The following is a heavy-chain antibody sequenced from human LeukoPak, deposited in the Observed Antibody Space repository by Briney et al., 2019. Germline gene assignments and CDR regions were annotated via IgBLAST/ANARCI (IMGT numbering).Heavy chain of an antibody. CDR1: GYTFTSYD. V-gene: IGHV1-8*01. D-gene: IGHD4-17*01. Sequence: ASVKVSCKASGYTFTSYDINWVRQATGQGLEWMGWMNPNSGNTGYAQKFQGRVTMTRNTSISTAYMELSSLRSEDTAVYYCATAVTSWIAYYYYGMDVWGQGTTVTVSS. J-gene: IGHJ6*02. CDR3: ATAVTSWIAYYYYGMDV. CDR2: MNPNSGNT.